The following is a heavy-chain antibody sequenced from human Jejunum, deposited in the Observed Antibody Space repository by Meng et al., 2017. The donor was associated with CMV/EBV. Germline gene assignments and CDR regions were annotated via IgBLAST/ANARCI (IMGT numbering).Heavy chain of an antibody. D-gene: IGHD2-15*01. CDR3: ARDSGGYGLDAFDI. CDR1: GGSISSSSYY. J-gene: IGHJ3*02. V-gene: IGHV4-39*07. CDR2: IYYSGTT. Sequence: GGSISSSSYYWGWIRKPPGRGLEWIASIYYSGTTFYSPSLKSRVTISIDTSKNHFSLNLRSVTAADAAVYYCARDSGGYGLDAFDIWGQGTMVTVSS.